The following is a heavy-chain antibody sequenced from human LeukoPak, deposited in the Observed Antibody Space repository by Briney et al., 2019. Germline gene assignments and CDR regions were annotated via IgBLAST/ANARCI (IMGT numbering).Heavy chain of an antibody. Sequence: GASVKVSCKASGYTFTSYYMHWVQQAPGQGLEWMGIINPSGGSTSYAQKFQGRVTMTRDMSTSTVYMELSSLRSEDTAVYYCARDARYSSSWYEWEDWFDPWGQGTLVTVSS. V-gene: IGHV1-46*01. J-gene: IGHJ5*02. CDR2: INPSGGST. CDR3: ARDARYSSSWYEWEDWFDP. CDR1: GYTFTSYY. D-gene: IGHD6-13*01.